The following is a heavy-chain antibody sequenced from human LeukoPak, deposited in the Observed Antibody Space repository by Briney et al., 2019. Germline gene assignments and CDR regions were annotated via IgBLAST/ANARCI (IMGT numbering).Heavy chain of an antibody. CDR2: ISDDGSNK. D-gene: IGHD6-19*01. CDR3: AKDGSSGWYQKSPFDY. V-gene: IGHV3-30*18. Sequence: GGSLRLSCAASGFTFSSYGMHWVRQAPGKGLEWVALISDDGSNKYYADSVKGRFTISRDNPKNTLYLQMNSLGAEDTAVYHCAKDGSSGWYQKSPFDYWGQGTLVTVSS. J-gene: IGHJ4*02. CDR1: GFTFSSYG.